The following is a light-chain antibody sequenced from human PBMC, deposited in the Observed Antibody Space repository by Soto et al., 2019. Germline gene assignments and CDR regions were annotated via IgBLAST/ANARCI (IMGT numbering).Light chain of an antibody. Sequence: QPVLTQSPSASASLGASVKLTCTLSSGHSSYAIAWHQQQPEKGPRYLMKLNSDGSHSRGDGIPDRFSGSSSGAERYLTISSLQSEDEADYDCQTWVTGFVVFGGGTKVTVL. CDR3: QTWVTGFVV. J-gene: IGLJ2*01. CDR1: SGHSSYA. V-gene: IGLV4-69*01. CDR2: LNSDGSH.